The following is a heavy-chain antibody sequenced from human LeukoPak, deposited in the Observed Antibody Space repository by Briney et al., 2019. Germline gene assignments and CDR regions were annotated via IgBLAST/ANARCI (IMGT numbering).Heavy chain of an antibody. CDR2: VWNDGSKN. CDR1: GFTFSKFG. CDR3: AKDWSLGYGCLDY. J-gene: IGHJ4*02. D-gene: IGHD5-12*01. V-gene: IGHV3-33*06. Sequence: GGSLRLSCAASGFTFSKFGMHWVRQTPGKGLEWAALVWNDGSKNYYADSVKGRFTISRDNSKDTLYLLLNSLRAEDTAVYYCAKDWSLGYGCLDYWGQGTLVTVSS.